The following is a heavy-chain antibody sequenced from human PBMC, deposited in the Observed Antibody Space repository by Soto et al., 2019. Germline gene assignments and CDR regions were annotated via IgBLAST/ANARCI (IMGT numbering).Heavy chain of an antibody. CDR3: ARAPAGYSSSWYDY. D-gene: IGHD6-13*01. CDR1: GFPFSSYD. J-gene: IGHJ4*02. Sequence: GGSLRLSCAASGFPFSSYDMHWVRQAPGKGLEWVSAIGTAGDTYYPGSVKGRFTISRENAKNSLYLQMNSLRAEDTAVYYCARAPAGYSSSWYDYWGQGTLVTVSS. V-gene: IGHV3-13*01. CDR2: IGTAGDT.